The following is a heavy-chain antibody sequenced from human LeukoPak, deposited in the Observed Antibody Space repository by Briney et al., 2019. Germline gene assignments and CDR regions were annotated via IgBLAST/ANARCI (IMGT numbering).Heavy chain of an antibody. V-gene: IGHV3-33*02. Sequence: GGSLRLSCAASGFTFSNYGMHWVRQAPGKGLEWLAIMWCDGSIKYYADSAKGRFTISRDNSKNTVFLQMNSLRAKDTAVYYCARGRDGYNYYYYYYMDVWGKGTTVTVSS. CDR3: ARGRDGYNYYYYYYMDV. D-gene: IGHD5-24*01. CDR1: GFTFSNYG. CDR2: MWCDGSIK. J-gene: IGHJ6*03.